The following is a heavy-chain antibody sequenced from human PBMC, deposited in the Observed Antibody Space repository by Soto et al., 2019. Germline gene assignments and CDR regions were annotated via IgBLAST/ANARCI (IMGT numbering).Heavy chain of an antibody. J-gene: IGHJ4*02. CDR3: AREDGCTDFDY. V-gene: IGHV3-7*01. CDR2: IKQDGSEK. D-gene: IGHD6-19*01. CDR1: GFTFNSYW. Sequence: GSLRLSCAASGFTFNSYWMSWVRQAPGKGLEWVANIKQDGSEKYYVDSVKGRFTISRDNAKNSLYLQMNSLRVEDTAVYYCAREDGCTDFDYWGQGTLVTVSS.